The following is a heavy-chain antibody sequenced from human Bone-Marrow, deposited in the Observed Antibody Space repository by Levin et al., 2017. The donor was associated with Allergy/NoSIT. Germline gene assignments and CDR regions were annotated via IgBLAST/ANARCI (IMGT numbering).Heavy chain of an antibody. Sequence: SCEASGFTFSGYVIHWARQAPGKGLEWVAAISYDGSDKYYADSVKGRFTISRDNSKNTVFLQTNSVRAEDAAVYYCAKDVTHYGSGRWGGMDVWGQGTTVTV. V-gene: IGHV3-30*18. J-gene: IGHJ6*02. CDR2: ISYDGSDK. D-gene: IGHD3-10*01. CDR1: GFTFSGYV. CDR3: AKDVTHYGSGRWGGMDV.